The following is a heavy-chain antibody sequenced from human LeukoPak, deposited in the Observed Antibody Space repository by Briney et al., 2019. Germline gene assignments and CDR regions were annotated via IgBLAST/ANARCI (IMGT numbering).Heavy chain of an antibody. D-gene: IGHD2-2*01. J-gene: IGHJ6*03. Sequence: SETLSLTCTVSDDSISSYYWIWIRQPPGKGLEWIGYIYYSGSTNYNPSLKSRVTISVDTSKNQFSLKLSSVTAADTAVYYCARTRRYYMDVWGKGTTVTVSS. CDR3: ARTRRYYMDV. CDR1: DDSISSYY. V-gene: IGHV4-59*01. CDR2: IYYSGST.